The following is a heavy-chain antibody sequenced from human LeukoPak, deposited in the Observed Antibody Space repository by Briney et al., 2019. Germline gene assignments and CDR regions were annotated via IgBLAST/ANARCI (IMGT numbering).Heavy chain of an antibody. Sequence: SVKVSCKASGGTFSSYAISWVRQAPGQGLEWMGGIIPIFGTANYAQKFQGRVTITADESTSTAYMELSSLRSEDTAVYYCARDGGLGDIVVVPAAMEGYYGMDVWGKETTVTVSS. CDR1: GGTFSSYA. CDR2: IIPIFGTA. V-gene: IGHV1-69*01. D-gene: IGHD2-2*01. J-gene: IGHJ6*04. CDR3: ARDGGLGDIVVVPAAMEGYYGMDV.